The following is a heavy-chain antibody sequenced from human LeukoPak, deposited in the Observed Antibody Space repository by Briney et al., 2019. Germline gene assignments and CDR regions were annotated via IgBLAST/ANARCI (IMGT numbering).Heavy chain of an antibody. CDR1: GFTFSRHG. CDR2: ISSGSSAI. CDR3: VRDRHYIGNREVRFPY. V-gene: IGHV3-21*01. Sequence: GGSLRLSCAASGFTFSRHGMNWVRQAPGKGLEWVSIISSGSSAIFSADALKGRFTISRDDAKNLLYLDMNSLRAEDTAVYYCVRDRHYIGNREVRFPYWGQGALVTVSS. J-gene: IGHJ4*02. D-gene: IGHD3-10*01.